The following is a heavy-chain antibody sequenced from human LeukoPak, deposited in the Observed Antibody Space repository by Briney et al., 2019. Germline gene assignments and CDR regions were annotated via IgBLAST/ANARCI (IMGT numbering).Heavy chain of an antibody. CDR2: INHSGSI. V-gene: IGHV4-34*01. CDR1: GGSFSGYY. CDR3: ARASRGTFGYMDV. J-gene: IGHJ6*03. D-gene: IGHD2-2*01. Sequence: SETLSLTCAVYGGSFSGYYWSWIRQPPGKGLEWIGEINHSGSINYNPSLKSRVTISVDTSKNQFSLKLSSVTAADTAVYYCARASRGTFGYMDVWGKGTTVTVSS.